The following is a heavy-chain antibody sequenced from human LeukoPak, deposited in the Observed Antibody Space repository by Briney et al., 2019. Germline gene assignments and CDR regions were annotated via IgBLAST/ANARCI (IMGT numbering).Heavy chain of an antibody. V-gene: IGHV3-9*03. CDR1: GFTFDDYA. CDR3: AKDITPAYCGGDCYGGLDY. D-gene: IGHD2-21*01. J-gene: IGHJ4*02. CDR2: ISWNSGSI. Sequence: GGSLRLSCAASGFTFDDYAMHWVRQAPGKGLEWVSGISWNSGSIGYADSVKGRFTISRDNAKNSLYLQMNSLRAEDMALYYCAKDITPAYCGGDCYGGLDYWGQGTLVTVSS.